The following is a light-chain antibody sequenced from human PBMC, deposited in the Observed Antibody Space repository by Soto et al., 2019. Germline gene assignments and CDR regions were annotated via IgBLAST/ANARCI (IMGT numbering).Light chain of an antibody. CDR3: QNYNSAPFT. CDR1: QGISNY. Sequence: DIQMTQSPSSLSASVGDRVIITCRASQGISNYLAWYQQKPGKVPKLLIYAASTLQSGVPSRFSGSGSGTDFTLTISSLQPADVASYYCQNYNSAPFTFGGGTNVEIK. V-gene: IGKV1-27*01. CDR2: AAS. J-gene: IGKJ4*01.